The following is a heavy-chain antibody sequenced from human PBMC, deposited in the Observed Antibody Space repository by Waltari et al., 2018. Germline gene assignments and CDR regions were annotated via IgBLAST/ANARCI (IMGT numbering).Heavy chain of an antibody. V-gene: IGHV1-46*01. D-gene: IGHD2-21*01. CDR1: EYTFTSSY. CDR2: INPSSGST. CDR3: ALDTGALWMDV. Sequence: QVQLVQSGAEVKKPGASVKISCKTSEYTFTSSYIHWVRQAPGQGLEWMGIINPSSGSTNYAQKFQGRVTMTRDTSTSTGYMELSSLRSEDTAVYYCALDTGALWMDVWGQGTTVTVSS. J-gene: IGHJ6*02.